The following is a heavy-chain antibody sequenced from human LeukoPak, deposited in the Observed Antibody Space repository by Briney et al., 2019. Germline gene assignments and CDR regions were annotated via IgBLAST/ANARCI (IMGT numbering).Heavy chain of an antibody. CDR2: IVVGSGNT. V-gene: IGHV1-58*02. CDR3: AALADYYDSRGYPPLGMDV. D-gene: IGHD3-22*01. J-gene: IGHJ6*02. CDR1: GFTFTSSA. Sequence: GASVKVSCKASGFTFTSSAMQWVRQARGQRLEWIGWIVVGSGNTNYAQKFQERVTITRDMSTSTAYMELSSLRSEDTAVYYCAALADYYDSRGYPPLGMDVWGQGTTVTISS.